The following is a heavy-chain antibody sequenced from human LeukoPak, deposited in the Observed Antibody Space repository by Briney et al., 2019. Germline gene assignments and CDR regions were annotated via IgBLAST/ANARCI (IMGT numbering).Heavy chain of an antibody. D-gene: IGHD2-8*01. CDR3: ARVRRFNGPYNVYFDY. CDR2: MQYTGST. J-gene: IGHJ4*02. CDR1: GGSISSYY. Sequence: KSSETLSLTCTVSGGSISSYYWGWIRQPPGKGLEWIGYMQYTGSTNYNPSLKSRVTISLDSSNSQLSLELKSVTAAYTAVYFCARVRRFNGPYNVYFDYWGQGTLVTVSS. V-gene: IGHV4-59*01.